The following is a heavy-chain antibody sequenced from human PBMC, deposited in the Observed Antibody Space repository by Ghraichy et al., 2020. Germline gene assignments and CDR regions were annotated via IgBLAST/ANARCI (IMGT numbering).Heavy chain of an antibody. CDR3: AKAQGLGGYIIDY. CDR2: IWSDGSNE. D-gene: IGHD3-16*01. CDR1: GFSFSSDA. Sequence: GGSLRLSCAASGFSFSSDAMHWVRQAPGKGLEWVALIWSDGSNEYYADSVKGRITISRDNSKNTLYLQMSSLRVDDTAVYYCAKAQGLGGYIIDYWGQGTLVTVSS. V-gene: IGHV3-33*06. J-gene: IGHJ4*02.